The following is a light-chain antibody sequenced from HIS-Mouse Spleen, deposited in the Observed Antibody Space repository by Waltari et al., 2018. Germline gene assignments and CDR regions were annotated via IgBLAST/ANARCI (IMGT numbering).Light chain of an antibody. CDR2: LEGSGSY. J-gene: IGLJ2*01. Sequence: QPVLTQSSSASASLGSSVKLTCTLSSGHSSHIIALHPQQPGKAPRYLMKLEGSGSYNKGSGVPDRFSGSSSGADRYLTISNLQSEDEADYYCETWDSNTRVFGGGTKLTVL. V-gene: IGLV4-60*03. CDR3: ETWDSNTRV. CDR1: SGHSSHI.